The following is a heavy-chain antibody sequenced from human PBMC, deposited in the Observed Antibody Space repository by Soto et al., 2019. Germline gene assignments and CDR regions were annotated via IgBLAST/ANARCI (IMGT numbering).Heavy chain of an antibody. CDR3: ARHPPVGGYYGLNWFDP. D-gene: IGHD3-10*01. CDR1: GGSINTAGFY. CDR2: IYYSGST. Sequence: PSETLSLTCSVSGGSINTAGFYWSWVRQFPGKGLEWIGYIYYSGSTNYNPSLKSRVTISVDTSKNQFSLKLSSVTAADTAVYYCARHPPVGGYYGLNWFDPWGQGTLVTVSS. J-gene: IGHJ5*02. V-gene: IGHV4-61*08.